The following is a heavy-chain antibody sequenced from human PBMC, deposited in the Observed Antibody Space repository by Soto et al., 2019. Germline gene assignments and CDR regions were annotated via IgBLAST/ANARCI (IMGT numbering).Heavy chain of an antibody. D-gene: IGHD3-3*01. V-gene: IGHV1-8*01. CDR1: GYTFTSYD. CDR2: MNPNSGNT. Sequence: ASVKVSCKASGYTFTSYDINWVRQATGQGLEWMGWMNPNSGNTGYAQKFQGRVTMTRNTSISTAYMELSSLRSEDTAAYYCARGYYDFWSGYHLAPYYMDVWGKGTTVTVSS. J-gene: IGHJ6*03. CDR3: ARGYYDFWSGYHLAPYYMDV.